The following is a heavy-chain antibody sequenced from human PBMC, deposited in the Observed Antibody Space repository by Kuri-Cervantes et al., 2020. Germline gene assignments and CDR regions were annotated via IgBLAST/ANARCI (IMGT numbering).Heavy chain of an antibody. CDR2: IYHSGST. V-gene: IGHV4-30-2*01. CDR3: ARAPSYYDILTGYYQPYYFDY. Sequence: SETLSLTCTVSGGSISSSSYYWGWIRQPPGKGLEWIGYIYHSGSTYYNPSLKSRVTISVDRSKNQFSLKLSSVTAADTAVYYCARAPSYYDILTGYYQPYYFDYWGQGTLVTVSS. CDR1: GGSISSSSYY. D-gene: IGHD3-9*01. J-gene: IGHJ4*02.